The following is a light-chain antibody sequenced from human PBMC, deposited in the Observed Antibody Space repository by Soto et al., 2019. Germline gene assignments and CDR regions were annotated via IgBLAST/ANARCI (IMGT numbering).Light chain of an antibody. V-gene: IGLV2-14*03. J-gene: IGLJ1*01. Sequence: QSALTQPASVSGSPGQSITISCTGTSSDVGGYNYVSWYQHHPGNAPKRLIYDVSTRPSGVSNRFSGSKSGNTASLTISGLQAEDEADYYCSSYTRSSTRVFGTETKLTVL. CDR3: SSYTRSSTRV. CDR2: DVS. CDR1: SSDVGGYNY.